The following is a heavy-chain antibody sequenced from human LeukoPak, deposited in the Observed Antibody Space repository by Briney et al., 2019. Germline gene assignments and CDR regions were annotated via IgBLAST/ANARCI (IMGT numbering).Heavy chain of an antibody. D-gene: IGHD3-9*01. J-gene: IGHJ4*02. Sequence: GGSLRLSCAASGFTFSSHAMHWVRQAPGKGLEYVSAISSNGGSTYYANSVKGRFTISRDNSKNTLYLQMGSLRAEDMAVYYCARAGYYDILTGYYGYWGQGTLVTVSS. V-gene: IGHV3-64*01. CDR1: GFTFSSHA. CDR2: ISSNGGST. CDR3: ARAGYYDILTGYYGY.